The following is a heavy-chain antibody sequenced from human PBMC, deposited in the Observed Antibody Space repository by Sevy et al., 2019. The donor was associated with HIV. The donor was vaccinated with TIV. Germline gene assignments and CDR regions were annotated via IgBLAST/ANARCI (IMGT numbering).Heavy chain of an antibody. D-gene: IGHD3-9*01. V-gene: IGHV3-74*01. CDR1: GFTFSSYW. J-gene: IGHJ5*02. CDR2: INSDGSST. CDR3: ARASLVLRYFDWLPTSNWFDP. Sequence: GGSLRLSCAASGFTFSSYWMHWVRQAPGKGLVWVSRINSDGSSTSYADSVKGRFTISRDNAKNMLYLQMNSLRAEDTAVYYCARASLVLRYFDWLPTSNWFDPWGQGTLVTVSS.